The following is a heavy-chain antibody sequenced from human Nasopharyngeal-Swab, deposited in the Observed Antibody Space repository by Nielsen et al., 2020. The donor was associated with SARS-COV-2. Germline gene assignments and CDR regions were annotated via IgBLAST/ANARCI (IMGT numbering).Heavy chain of an antibody. CDR2: ISGSGGST. J-gene: IGHJ6*02. D-gene: IGHD2-15*01. CDR1: GFTFSSYA. CDR3: ASPYPYCSGGSCYTGRYYYGMDV. V-gene: IGHV3-23*01. Sequence: GESLKISCAASGFTFSSYAMSWVRQAPGKGLEWVSAISGSGGSTYYADSVKGRFTISRDNSKNTPYLQMNSLRAEDTAVYYCASPYPYCSGGSCYTGRYYYGMDVWGQGTTVTVSS.